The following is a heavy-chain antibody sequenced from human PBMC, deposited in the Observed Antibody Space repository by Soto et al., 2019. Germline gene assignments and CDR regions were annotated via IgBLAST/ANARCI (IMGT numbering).Heavy chain of an antibody. D-gene: IGHD3-22*01. V-gene: IGHV3-9*01. CDR3: AKDAFYYDSSGEHLLGLFDY. Sequence: EVQLVESGGGLVQPGRSLRLSCAASGFTFDEHAMHWVRQAPGKGLEWVSGITWNSGNIGYADSVKGRFTISRDNAKNSLYLQMNSLRTEDTALYYCAKDAFYYDSSGEHLLGLFDYWGQGTLVTVSS. CDR2: ITWNSGNI. CDR1: GFTFDEHA. J-gene: IGHJ4*02.